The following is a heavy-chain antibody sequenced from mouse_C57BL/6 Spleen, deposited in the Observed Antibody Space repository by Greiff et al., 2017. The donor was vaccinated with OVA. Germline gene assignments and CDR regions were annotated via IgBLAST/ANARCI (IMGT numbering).Heavy chain of an antibody. CDR3: YGSSYSPWFAY. Sequence: VQLQQSGTVLARPGASVKMSCKTSGYTFTSYWMHWVKQRPGQVLEWIGAIYPGNSDTSYNQKFKGKAKLTAVTSASTAYMELSSLTNEDSAVYYCYGSSYSPWFAYWGQGTLVTVSA. CDR1: GYTFTSYW. V-gene: IGHV1-5*01. D-gene: IGHD1-1*01. J-gene: IGHJ3*01. CDR2: IYPGNSDT.